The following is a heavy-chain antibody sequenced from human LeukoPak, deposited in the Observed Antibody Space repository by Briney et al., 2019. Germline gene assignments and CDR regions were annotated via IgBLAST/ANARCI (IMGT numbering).Heavy chain of an antibody. CDR3: AGRRITMIVVVI. D-gene: IGHD3-22*01. CDR2: IIPIFGTA. V-gene: IGHV1-69*13. J-gene: IGHJ4*02. CDR1: GGTFSSYA. Sequence: SVKVSCKASGGTFSSYAISWVRQAPGQGLEWMGGIIPIFGTANYAQKFQGRVTITADESTSTAYMELSSLRSEGTAVYYCAGRRITMIVVVIWGQGTLVTVSS.